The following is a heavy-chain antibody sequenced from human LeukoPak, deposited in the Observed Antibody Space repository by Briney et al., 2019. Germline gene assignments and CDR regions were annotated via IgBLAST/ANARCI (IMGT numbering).Heavy chain of an antibody. Sequence: SETLSLTCTVSGGSISSSSYYWGWIRQPPGKRLEWIGDIFHTGSTYYHPSLKSRVTISVDTSKNQFSLRLSSATAADTAVYYCARRNFGAQFDYWGQGILVTVSS. CDR3: ARRNFGAQFDY. CDR1: GGSISSSSYY. J-gene: IGHJ4*02. V-gene: IGHV4-39*01. D-gene: IGHD3-10*01. CDR2: IFHTGST.